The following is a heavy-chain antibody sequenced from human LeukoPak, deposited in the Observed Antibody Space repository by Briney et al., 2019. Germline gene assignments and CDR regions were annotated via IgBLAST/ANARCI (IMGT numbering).Heavy chain of an antibody. D-gene: IGHD2-2*01. Sequence: GGSLRLSCAASGFTFSGYAMSWVRQAPGKGLEWVSAISGSGGSTYYADSVKGRFTISRDNSKNTLYLRMNSLRAEDTAVYYCAKDGGSVVPADTFDYWGQGTLVTVSS. CDR2: ISGSGGST. CDR1: GFTFSGYA. J-gene: IGHJ4*02. CDR3: AKDGGSVVPADTFDY. V-gene: IGHV3-23*01.